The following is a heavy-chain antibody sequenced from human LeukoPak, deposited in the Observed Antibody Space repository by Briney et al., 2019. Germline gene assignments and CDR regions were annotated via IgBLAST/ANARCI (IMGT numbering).Heavy chain of an antibody. CDR1: GYSISSGYY. CDR3: ARLARPATLDY. CDR2: IYHSGST. V-gene: IGHV4-38-2*02. Sequence: SETLSLTCTVSGYSISSGYYWGWIRQPPGKGLEWIGSIYHSGSTYYNPSLKSRVTISVDTSRNQFSLKLRSVTAADTAVYYCARLARPATLDYWGQGTLVTVSS. J-gene: IGHJ4*02. D-gene: IGHD6-6*01.